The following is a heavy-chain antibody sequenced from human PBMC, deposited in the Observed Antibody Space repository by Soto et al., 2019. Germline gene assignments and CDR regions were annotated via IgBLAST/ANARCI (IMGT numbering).Heavy chain of an antibody. CDR3: ARTRGYYDSSGSYPYYFDY. CDR1: GGTFSSYA. V-gene: IGHV1-69*01. Sequence: QVQLVQSGAEVKKPGSSVKVSCKASGGTFSSYAISWVRQAPGQGLEWMGGIIPIFGTANYAQKFQGRVTITANESTSTAYMELSSLRSEDTAVYYCARTRGYYDSSGSYPYYFDYWGQGTLVTVSS. D-gene: IGHD3-22*01. J-gene: IGHJ4*02. CDR2: IIPIFGTA.